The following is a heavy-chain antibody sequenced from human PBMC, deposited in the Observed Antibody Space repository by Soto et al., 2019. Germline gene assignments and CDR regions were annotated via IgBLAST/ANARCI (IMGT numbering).Heavy chain of an antibody. J-gene: IGHJ4*02. CDR2: ISWNSGSI. CDR1: GFTFDDYA. D-gene: IGHD2-15*01. CDR3: AKDRGCSGGSCYHYFDY. V-gene: IGHV3-9*01. Sequence: EVPLVESGGGLVQPGRSLRLSCAASGFTFDDYAMHWVRQAPGKGLEWVSGISWNSGSIGYADSVKGRFTISRDNAKNSLYLQMNSLRAEDTALYYCAKDRGCSGGSCYHYFDYWGQGTLVTVSS.